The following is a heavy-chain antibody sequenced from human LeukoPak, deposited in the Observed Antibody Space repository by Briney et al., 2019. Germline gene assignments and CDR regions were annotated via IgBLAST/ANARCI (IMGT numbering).Heavy chain of an antibody. D-gene: IGHD3-9*01. CDR1: GASISSASYY. CDR3: AREAPLRYFDWLQEYYYYGMDV. CDR2: IYYSETT. Sequence: PSQTLSLTCTVSGASISSASYYWGWIRQPPGQGLEWIGYIYYSETTSYNPSLKSRVTMSVDRSKNQFSLKLTSMTAADTAVYYCAREAPLRYFDWLQEYYYYGMDVWGQGTTVTVSS. J-gene: IGHJ6*02. V-gene: IGHV4-30-2*01.